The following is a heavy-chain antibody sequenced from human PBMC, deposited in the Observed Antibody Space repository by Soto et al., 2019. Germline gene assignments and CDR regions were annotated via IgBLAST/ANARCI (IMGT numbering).Heavy chain of an antibody. Sequence: QVQLQESGPGLLKPSGTLSLTCTVSGDSMSSSNWWNWVRQPPGKGLEWIGEAHHSGRTNYNPSRKSRVTITVDRSQNRFSLKLSSVTAADTAVYYCARSEATALDYWGQGTLVTVSS. CDR1: GDSMSSSNW. CDR3: ARSEATALDY. J-gene: IGHJ4*02. CDR2: AHHSGRT. V-gene: IGHV4-4*02.